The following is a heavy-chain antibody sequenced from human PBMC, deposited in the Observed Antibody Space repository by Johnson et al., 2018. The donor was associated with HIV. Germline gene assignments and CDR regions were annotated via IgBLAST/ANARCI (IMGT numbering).Heavy chain of an antibody. CDR2: IGTAGDT. CDR1: GFTFSSYD. Sequence: VQLVESGGGLVQPGGSLRLSCAASGFTFSSYDMPWVRQAPGKGLEWVSAIGTAGDTYYPGSVKGRFTISRENAKNTLYLQMNSLRAEDTAVYYCARTGGNHAFDIWGQGTMVTVSS. CDR3: ARTGGNHAFDI. J-gene: IGHJ3*02. D-gene: IGHD4-23*01. V-gene: IGHV3-13*01.